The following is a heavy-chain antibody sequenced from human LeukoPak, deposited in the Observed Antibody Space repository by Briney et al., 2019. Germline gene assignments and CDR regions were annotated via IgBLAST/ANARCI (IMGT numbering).Heavy chain of an antibody. V-gene: IGHV4-30-4*01. CDR3: ARDRRGSYPYYFDY. J-gene: IGHJ4*02. Sequence: SQTLSLTCTVSGGSISSGDYYWGWIRQPPGKGLEWIGYIYYSGSTYYNPSLKSRVTISVDTSKNQFSLKLSSVTAADTAVYYCARDRRGSYPYYFDYWGQGTLVTVSS. CDR1: GGSISSGDYY. D-gene: IGHD1-26*01. CDR2: IYYSGST.